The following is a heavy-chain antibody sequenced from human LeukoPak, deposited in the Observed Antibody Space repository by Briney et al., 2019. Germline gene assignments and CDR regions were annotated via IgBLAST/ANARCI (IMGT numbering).Heavy chain of an antibody. J-gene: IGHJ4*02. CDR1: GGSISSYY. Sequence: SETLSLTCTVSGGSISSYYWSWIRQPAGKGLEWIGYIYYSGSTNYNPSLKSRVTISVDTSKNQFSLKLSSVTAADTAVYYCARYNSGWRYFDYWGQGTLVTVSS. CDR3: ARYNSGWRYFDY. D-gene: IGHD6-19*01. CDR2: IYYSGST. V-gene: IGHV4-59*01.